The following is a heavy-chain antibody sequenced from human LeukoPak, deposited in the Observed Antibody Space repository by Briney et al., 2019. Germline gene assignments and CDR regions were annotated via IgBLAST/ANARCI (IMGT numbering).Heavy chain of an antibody. CDR1: GFTFSTYW. V-gene: IGHV3-7*03. CDR2: INHNGNVN. J-gene: IGHJ6*02. Sequence: GGSLRLSCATSGFTFSTYWMNWVRQAPGKGLEWVASINHNGNVNYYVDSVKGRFTISRDNAKNSLYLQMSNLRAEDTAVYFCARGGGLDVWGQGATVTVSS. D-gene: IGHD3-16*01. CDR3: ARGGGLDV.